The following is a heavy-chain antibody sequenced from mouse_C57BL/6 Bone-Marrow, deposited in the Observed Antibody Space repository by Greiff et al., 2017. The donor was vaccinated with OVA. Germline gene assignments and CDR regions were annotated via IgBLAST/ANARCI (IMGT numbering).Heavy chain of an antibody. CDR3: ARGWGNAMDY. D-gene: IGHD1-1*02. CDR1: GYAFSSSW. J-gene: IGHJ4*01. V-gene: IGHV1-82*01. Sequence: QVQLQQSGPELVKPGASVKISCKASGYAFSSSWMNWVKQRPGKGLEWIGRIYPGDGDTNYNGKLKGKATLTADKSSSTAYMQLSSLTSEDSAVYFCARGWGNAMDYWGQGTSVTVSS. CDR2: IYPGDGDT.